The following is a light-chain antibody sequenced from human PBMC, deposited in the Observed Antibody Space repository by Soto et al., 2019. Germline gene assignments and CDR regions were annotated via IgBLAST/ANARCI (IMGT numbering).Light chain of an antibody. J-gene: IGKJ1*01. CDR1: QSVSNN. V-gene: IGKV3-15*01. CDR3: QQYHNWPLT. Sequence: EIVMTQSPATLSVSPGERATLSCRASQSVSNNLAWYHQKPGLAPRLLIYGASTRATGIPARFRSSGSGTEFPLPISSPQSQDFAVYHCQQYHNWPLTFGQGTKVEI. CDR2: GAS.